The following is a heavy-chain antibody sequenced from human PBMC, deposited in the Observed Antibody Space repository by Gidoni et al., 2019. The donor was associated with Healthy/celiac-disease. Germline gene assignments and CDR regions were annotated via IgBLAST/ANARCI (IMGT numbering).Heavy chain of an antibody. CDR1: GGTFSSYA. CDR2: IIPIFGTA. CDR3: ARGHCSGGSCYEAWSGMDV. V-gene: IGHV1-69*01. Sequence: QVQLVQSGAEVKKPGSSVKVSCKASGGTFSSYALSWVRQATGQGLEWMGGIIPIFGTANYAQKFQGRVTMTADESTSTAYMELSSLRSEDTAVYYCARGHCSGGSCYEAWSGMDVWGQGTTVTVSS. J-gene: IGHJ6*02. D-gene: IGHD2-15*01.